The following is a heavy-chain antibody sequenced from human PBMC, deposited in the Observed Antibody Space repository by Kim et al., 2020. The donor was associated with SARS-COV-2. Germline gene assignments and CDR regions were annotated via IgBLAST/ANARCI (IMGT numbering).Heavy chain of an antibody. V-gene: IGHV3-30*04. CDR2: ISYDGSNK. J-gene: IGHJ4*02. CDR1: EFTFSSYA. CDR3: ASLGGLLMSGGFDY. D-gene: IGHD3-16*01. Sequence: GGSLRLSCAASEFTFSSYAMHWVRQAPGKGLQWVAVISYDGSNKYYIDSVKGRFTISRDNSKNTLFLQMNSLRTDDTAVYYCASLGGLLMSGGFDYWGQGTLVTVSS.